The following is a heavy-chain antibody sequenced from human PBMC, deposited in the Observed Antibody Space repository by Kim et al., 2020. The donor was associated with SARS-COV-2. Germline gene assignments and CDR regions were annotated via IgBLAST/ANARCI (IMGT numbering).Heavy chain of an antibody. Sequence: SETLSLTCAVYGGSFSGYYWSWIRQPPGKGLAWIGEINHSVITNYNPSLKSRVTISVDTSKNQFSLKLSSVTAADTAVYYCARDKAHFDYWGQGTLVTVS. CDR1: GGSFSGYY. CDR3: ARDKAHFDY. V-gene: IGHV4-34*01. J-gene: IGHJ4*02. CDR2: INHSVIT.